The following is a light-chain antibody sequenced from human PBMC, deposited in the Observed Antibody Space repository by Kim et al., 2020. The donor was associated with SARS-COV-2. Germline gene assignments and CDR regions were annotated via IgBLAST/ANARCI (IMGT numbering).Light chain of an antibody. J-gene: IGLJ2*01. CDR2: RSSDGSL. CDR1: RGHSRYA. CDR3: QTWGAGIRV. Sequence: ASVNLPCSLTRGHSRYATALPQQQPEKAALYLRMRSSDGSLSKGDGIPGRYSGASSGAGRYRIISSLLSEDEGDYYCQTWGAGIRVFGGGTQLTVL. V-gene: IGLV4-69*01.